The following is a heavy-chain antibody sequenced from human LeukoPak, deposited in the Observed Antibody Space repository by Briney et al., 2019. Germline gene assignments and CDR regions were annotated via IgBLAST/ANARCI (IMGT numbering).Heavy chain of an antibody. CDR1: GYTFTSSD. CDR2: MNPNSGNT. CDR3: ARNGALGDWFDP. J-gene: IGHJ5*02. D-gene: IGHD2-8*01. V-gene: IGHV1-8*01. Sequence: ASVKVSCKASGYTFTSSDINWVRQATGQGLEWMGWMNPNSGNTGYAQKFQGRVTMTRNTSISTAYMELSSLRSEDTAVYYCARNGALGDWFDPWGQGTLVTVSS.